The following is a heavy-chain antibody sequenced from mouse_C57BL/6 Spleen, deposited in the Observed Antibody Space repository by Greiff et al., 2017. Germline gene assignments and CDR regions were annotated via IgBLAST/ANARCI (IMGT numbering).Heavy chain of an antibody. CDR3: AREFYRGYAMDY. V-gene: IGHV1-4*01. D-gene: IGHD2-12*01. CDR1: GYTFTSYT. J-gene: IGHJ4*01. Sequence: VQLQQSGAELARPGASVKMSCKASGYTFTSYTMHWVKQRPGQGLEWIGYINPSSGYTKYNQKFKDKATLTADKSSSTAYMQLSSLTSEDSAVYYCAREFYRGYAMDYWGQGTSVTVSS. CDR2: INPSSGYT.